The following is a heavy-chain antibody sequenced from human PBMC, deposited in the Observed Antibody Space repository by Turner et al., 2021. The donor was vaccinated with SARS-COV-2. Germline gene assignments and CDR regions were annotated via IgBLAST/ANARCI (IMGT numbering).Heavy chain of an antibody. CDR3: VRIMWWELAYGMDV. Sequence: QVTLKESGPVLVKPTETLTLTCTVSGFSLSNAKTGVSWIRQPPGKALEWLAHIFSNDEKSYSTSLKSRLTISKDTSKSQVVLTMTNMDPVDTATYYCVRIMWWELAYGMDVWGQGTTVTVSS. D-gene: IGHD1-26*01. CDR2: IFSNDEK. J-gene: IGHJ6*02. CDR1: GFSLSNAKTG. V-gene: IGHV2-26*01.